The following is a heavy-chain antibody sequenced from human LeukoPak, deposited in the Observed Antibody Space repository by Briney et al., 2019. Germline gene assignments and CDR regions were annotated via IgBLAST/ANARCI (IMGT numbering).Heavy chain of an antibody. CDR1: GFTFSSYS. D-gene: IGHD6-13*01. J-gene: IGHJ4*02. Sequence: NPGGSLRLSCAASGFTFSSYSMNWVRQAPGKGLEWVSSISSSSSYIYYADSVKGRFTISRDNAKNSLYLQMNSLRAEDTAVYYCASIVAAAGKGGDYWGQGTLVTVSS. CDR3: ASIVAAAGKGGDY. V-gene: IGHV3-21*01. CDR2: ISSSSSYI.